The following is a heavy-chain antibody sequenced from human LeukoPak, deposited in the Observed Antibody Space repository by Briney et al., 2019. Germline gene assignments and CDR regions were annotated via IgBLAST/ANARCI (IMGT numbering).Heavy chain of an antibody. D-gene: IGHD3-22*01. CDR2: ISAYNGNT. CDR3: ARVLGDSSGYYSYYFDY. V-gene: IGHV1-18*01. J-gene: IGHJ4*02. CDR1: GYTFTSYG. Sequence: ASVKVSCKASGYTFTSYGISWVRQAPGQGLEWMGWISAYNGNTNYAQKLQGRVTMTTDTSTSTAYREPRSLRSDDTAVYYCARVLGDSSGYYSYYFDYWGQGTLVTVSS.